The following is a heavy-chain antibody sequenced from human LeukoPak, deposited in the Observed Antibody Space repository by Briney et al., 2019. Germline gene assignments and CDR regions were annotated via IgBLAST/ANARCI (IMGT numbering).Heavy chain of an antibody. CDR1: GYTFTSYY. V-gene: IGHV1-18*04. Sequence: ASVKVSCKASGYTFTSYYMHWVRQAPGQGLEWMGWISADNGNTNYAQKFHGRVTMTTDTSTRTAYMELRSLRSEDTAVYYCARGSAENYYYYMDVWGKGTTVTVSS. J-gene: IGHJ6*03. CDR3: ARGSAENYYYYMDV. CDR2: ISADNGNT.